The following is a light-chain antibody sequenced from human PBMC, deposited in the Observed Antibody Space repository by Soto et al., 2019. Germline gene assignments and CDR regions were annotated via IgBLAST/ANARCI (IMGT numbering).Light chain of an antibody. V-gene: IGLV2-23*01. CDR3: CSYAGSSSVM. Sequence: QSALTQPASVSGSPGQSITISCTGTSSDVGSYNLVSWYQQHPGKAPKLLIYEDSKRPSGVTNRFSGSKSGTTASLTISGLQAEDEADYCCCSYAGSSSVMFGGGTKLTVL. CDR2: EDS. J-gene: IGLJ3*02. CDR1: SSDVGSYNL.